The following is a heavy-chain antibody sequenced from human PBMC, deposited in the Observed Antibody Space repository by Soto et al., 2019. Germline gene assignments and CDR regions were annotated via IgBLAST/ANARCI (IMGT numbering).Heavy chain of an antibody. CDR3: ARTIGCSGGSCYSYFQH. CDR1: GGSISSYY. V-gene: IGHV4-59*01. CDR2: IYYSGST. J-gene: IGHJ1*01. Sequence: SETLSLTCTVSGGSISSYYWSWIRQPPGKGLEWIGYIYYSGSTNYNPSLKSRVTISVDTSKNQFSLKLSSVTAADTAVYYCARTIGCSGGSCYSYFQHWGQGTLVTVSS. D-gene: IGHD2-15*01.